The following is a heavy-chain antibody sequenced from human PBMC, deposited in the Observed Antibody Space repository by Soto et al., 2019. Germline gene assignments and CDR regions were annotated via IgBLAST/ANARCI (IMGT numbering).Heavy chain of an antibody. Sequence: PGGSLRLSCAASGFSFCISPIHWVRQAPGKGPEWVALISYDGTNKFYADSVKGRFTISRDNSKSTLYLQVDSLRPEDAAVYYCARDPKTSGGQHWAFNYFDSWGQGTLVTVSS. J-gene: IGHJ4*02. CDR2: ISYDGTNK. D-gene: IGHD7-27*01. CDR3: ARDPKTSGGQHWAFNYFDS. CDR1: GFSFCISP. V-gene: IGHV3-30-3*01.